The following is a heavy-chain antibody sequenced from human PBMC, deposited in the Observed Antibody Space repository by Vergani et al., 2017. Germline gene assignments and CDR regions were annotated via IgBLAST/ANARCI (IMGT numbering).Heavy chain of an antibody. CDR2: INHSGST. Sequence: QVQLQQWGAGLLKPSETLSLTCAVYGGSFSGYYWSWIRQPPGKGLEWIGEINHSGSTNYNPSLKSRVTISVDTSKNQFSLKLSSVTDADTAVYYCARGLGGWVDYWGQGTLVTVSS. CDR3: ARGLGGWVDY. CDR1: GGSFSGYY. J-gene: IGHJ4*02. D-gene: IGHD6-19*01. V-gene: IGHV4-34*01.